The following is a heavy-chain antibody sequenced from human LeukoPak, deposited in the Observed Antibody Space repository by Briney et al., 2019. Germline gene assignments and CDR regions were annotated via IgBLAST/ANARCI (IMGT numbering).Heavy chain of an antibody. Sequence: PGGSLRLSCAASGFTFSSYAMSWVRQAPGKGLEWVSAISGSGGSTYYADSVKGRFTISRDNSKNTLYLQMNSLRAEDTAVYYCAKDLFNYDILTSNFDYWGQGTLVTVSS. CDR2: ISGSGGST. CDR1: GFTFSSYA. J-gene: IGHJ4*02. D-gene: IGHD3-9*01. V-gene: IGHV3-23*01. CDR3: AKDLFNYDILTSNFDY.